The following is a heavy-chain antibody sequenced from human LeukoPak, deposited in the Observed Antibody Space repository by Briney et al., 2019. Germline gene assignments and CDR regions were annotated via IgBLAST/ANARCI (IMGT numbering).Heavy chain of an antibody. D-gene: IGHD3-10*01. J-gene: IGHJ4*02. CDR3: TREGVEMVPITMVRGVSPPDFDY. V-gene: IGHV3-49*03. Sequence: PGGSLRLSCTASGFTYGDYAMSWFRQAPGKGLEWVGFIRSKAYGGTTEYAASVKGRFTISRDDSKSIAYLQMNSLKTEDTAVYYCTREGVEMVPITMVRGVSPPDFDYWGQGTLVTVSS. CDR1: GFTYGDYA. CDR2: IRSKAYGGTT.